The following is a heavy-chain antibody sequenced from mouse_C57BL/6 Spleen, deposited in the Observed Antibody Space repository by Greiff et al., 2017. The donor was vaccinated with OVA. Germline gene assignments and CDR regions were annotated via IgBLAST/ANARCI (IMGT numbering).Heavy chain of an antibody. CDR1: GYTFTSYG. Sequence: QVQLKESGAELARPGASVKLSCKASGYTFTSYGISWVKQRTGQGLEWIGEIYPRSGNTYYNEKFKGKATLTADKSSSTAYMELRSLTSEDSAVYFCARGDYDYEGYAMDYWGQGTSVTVSS. CDR2: IYPRSGNT. D-gene: IGHD2-4*01. V-gene: IGHV1-81*01. CDR3: ARGDYDYEGYAMDY. J-gene: IGHJ4*01.